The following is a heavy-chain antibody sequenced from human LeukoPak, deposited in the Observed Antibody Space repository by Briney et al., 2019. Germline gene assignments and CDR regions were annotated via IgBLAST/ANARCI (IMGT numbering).Heavy chain of an antibody. J-gene: IGHJ4*02. CDR2: IYYSGST. CDR1: GGSISSSSYY. D-gene: IGHD4-17*01. CDR3: ATTTVTTSSSYYFDY. Sequence: EPSETLSLTCTVSGGSISSSSYYWGWIRQPPGKGLEWIGSIYYSGSTYYNPSLKSRLTISVDTSKNQFSLKLSSVTAADTAVYYCATTTVTTSSSYYFDYWGQGTLVTVSS. V-gene: IGHV4-39*01.